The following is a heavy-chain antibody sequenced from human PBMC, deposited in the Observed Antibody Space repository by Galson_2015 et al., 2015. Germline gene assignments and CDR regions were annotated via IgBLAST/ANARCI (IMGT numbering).Heavy chain of an antibody. CDR1: GFTFSSYG. J-gene: IGHJ6*02. V-gene: IGHV3-33*01. CDR2: IWYDGSNK. CDR3: ARVGAVRGHYYYYGMDV. D-gene: IGHD3-10*01. Sequence: SLRLSCAASGFTFSSYGMHWVRQAPGKGLEWVAVIWYDGSNKYYADSVEGRFTISRDNSKNTLYLQMNSLRAEDTAVYYCARVGAVRGHYYYYGMDVWGQGTTVTVSS.